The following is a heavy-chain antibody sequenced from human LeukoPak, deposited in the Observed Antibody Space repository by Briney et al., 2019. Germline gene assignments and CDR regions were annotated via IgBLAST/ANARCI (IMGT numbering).Heavy chain of an antibody. CDR2: IDPNSGVT. CDR1: GYTLTVNH. J-gene: IGHJ3*01. CDR3: ARELGINAFDV. Sequence: ASVKVSCKASGYTLTVNHLYWVRQAPGQGLEWMGWIDPNSGVTNFAQNFQGRLTMTTDTSISTAYMELSRLTSDDTTVYYCARELGINAFDVWGQGTLVTVSS. D-gene: IGHD1-26*01. V-gene: IGHV1-2*02.